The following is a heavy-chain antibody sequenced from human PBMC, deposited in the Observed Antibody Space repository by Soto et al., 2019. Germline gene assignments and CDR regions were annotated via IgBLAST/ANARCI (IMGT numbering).Heavy chain of an antibody. D-gene: IGHD5-18*01. CDR2: INHSGST. V-gene: IGHV4-34*01. CDR1: GGSFSGYY. J-gene: IGHJ4*02. Sequence: PSETLSLTCAVYGGSFSGYYWSWIRQPPGKGLEWIGEINHSGSTYYNPSLNNRVTISVDTSKNMFSLRLSAVTAADTAVYYCARGRGYGFGIDYWGQGIVVTVSS. CDR3: ARGRGYGFGIDY.